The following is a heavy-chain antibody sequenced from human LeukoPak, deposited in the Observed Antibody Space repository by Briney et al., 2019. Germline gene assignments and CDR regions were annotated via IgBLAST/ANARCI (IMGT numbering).Heavy chain of an antibody. CDR1: GFTFSSYG. Sequence: GGSLRLSCAASGFTFSSYGMHWVRQAPGKGLEWVANIKEDGSEENCVDSLKGRFTISRDNAKNSLYLQMNSLRAEDTAVYYCARVMGNWFDPWGQGTLVTVSS. D-gene: IGHD1-26*01. CDR2: IKEDGSEE. V-gene: IGHV3-7*01. J-gene: IGHJ5*02. CDR3: ARVMGNWFDP.